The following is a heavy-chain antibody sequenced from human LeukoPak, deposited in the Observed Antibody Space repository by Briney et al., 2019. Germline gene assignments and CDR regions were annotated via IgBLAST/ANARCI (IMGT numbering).Heavy chain of an antibody. J-gene: IGHJ5*02. D-gene: IGHD2-2*01. Sequence: SVKVSCKASGGTFSSYTINWVQQAAGQGLEWMGRIIPIIGIANYAQKLQGRVTITADKYTSKEYMELSSLRSEDTAVYYCARGGAIVVVPAAELRFDPWGQGNLVTVSS. V-gene: IGHV1-69*02. CDR2: IIPIIGIA. CDR1: GGTFSSYT. CDR3: ARGGAIVVVPAAELRFDP.